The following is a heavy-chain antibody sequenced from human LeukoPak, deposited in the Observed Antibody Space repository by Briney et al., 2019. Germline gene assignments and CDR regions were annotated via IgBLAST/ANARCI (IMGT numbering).Heavy chain of an antibody. CDR2: IWYDGSNK. J-gene: IGHJ6*02. CDR1: GFTFSSYG. CDR3: ARDTYYGSEVYYYYYGMDV. Sequence: GGSLRLSCAASGFTFSSYGMHWVRQAPGKGLEWVAVIWYDGSNKYYADSVKGRFTISRDNSKNTLYLQMNSLRAEDTAVYYCARDTYYGSEVYYYYYGMDVWGQGTTVTVSS. D-gene: IGHD3-10*01. V-gene: IGHV3-33*01.